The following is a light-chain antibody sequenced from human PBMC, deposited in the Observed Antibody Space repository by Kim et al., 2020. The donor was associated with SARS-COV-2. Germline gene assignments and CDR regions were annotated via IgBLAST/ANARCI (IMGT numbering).Light chain of an antibody. CDR3: SSYTSSSTLV. CDR1: SSDVEDYNY. Sequence: QCITLPYTETSSDVEDYNYVAWYQPHPGNAPNLMIKDVSNRPSGVSNRFSGSKPGNTASLTISGLQAEDEADYYCSSYTSSSTLVFGGGTKLTVL. CDR2: DVS. J-gene: IGLJ3*02. V-gene: IGLV2-14*03.